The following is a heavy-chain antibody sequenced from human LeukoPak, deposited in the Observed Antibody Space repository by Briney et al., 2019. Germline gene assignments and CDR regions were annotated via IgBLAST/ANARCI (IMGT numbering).Heavy chain of an antibody. CDR1: GFTFSSYW. Sequence: GGSLRLSCAASGFTFSSYWMHWVRQAPGKGLVWVSRINTDGSSTSYADSVKGRFTISRDNAKNTLYLQMNSLRAEDTAVYYCAREGSGWYSEFDYWGQGTLVTVSS. J-gene: IGHJ4*02. V-gene: IGHV3-74*01. CDR2: INTDGSST. CDR3: AREGSGWYSEFDY. D-gene: IGHD6-19*01.